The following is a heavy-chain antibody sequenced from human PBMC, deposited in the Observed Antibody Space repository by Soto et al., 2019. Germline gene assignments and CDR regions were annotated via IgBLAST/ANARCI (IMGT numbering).Heavy chain of an antibody. D-gene: IGHD2-15*01. CDR2: IRYGGST. V-gene: IGHV4-39*01. Sequence: QLQLQESGPGLVKPSETLSLTCAVSGGSISSSNFYWGWFRQPPGKGLVWIGSIRYGGSTYYSPSLESRVPISVDTSKNQFSLNVSSVTAADTAVYYCAKDASCYSCGAWGQGALVTVSS. CDR3: AKDASCYSCGA. J-gene: IGHJ4*02. CDR1: GGSISSSNFY.